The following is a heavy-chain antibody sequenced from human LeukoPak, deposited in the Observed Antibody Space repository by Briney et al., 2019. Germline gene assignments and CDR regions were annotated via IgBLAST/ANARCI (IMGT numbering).Heavy chain of an antibody. Sequence: GGSLRLSCAASGFTFSSYWMSWVRQAPGKGLEWASAISGSGGSTYYADSVEGRFTISRDNSKNTLYLQMNSLRAEDTAVYYCSKSFETSGYYGPDAFEIWGQGTMVTVAS. CDR1: GFTFSSYW. V-gene: IGHV3-23*01. D-gene: IGHD3-22*01. CDR2: ISGSGGST. J-gene: IGHJ3*02. CDR3: SKSFETSGYYGPDAFEI.